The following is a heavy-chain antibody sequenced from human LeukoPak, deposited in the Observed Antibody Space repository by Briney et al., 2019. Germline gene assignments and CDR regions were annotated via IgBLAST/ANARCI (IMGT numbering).Heavy chain of an antibody. CDR2: IATYNGKT. CDR1: GYTFDIYG. CDR3: ARVYNSYYSYMDV. Sequence: ASVKVSCKASGYTFDIYGIAWVRQAPGQGLEWMGWIATYNGKTDYAQNLQGRVTMTTDLSTGTAYMELRSLRSDDTAVYYCARVYNSYYSYMDVWGKGTPVIVSS. J-gene: IGHJ6*03. V-gene: IGHV1-18*01. D-gene: IGHD1-14*01.